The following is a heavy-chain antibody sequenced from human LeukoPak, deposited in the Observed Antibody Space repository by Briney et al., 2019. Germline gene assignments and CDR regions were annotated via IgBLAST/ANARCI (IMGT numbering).Heavy chain of an antibody. CDR3: ARELSVRGVSYYYYGMDV. V-gene: IGHV7-4-1*02. CDR2: INTNTGNP. Sequence: ASVKVSCKASGYTFTSYAMNWVRQAPGQGLEWMGWINTNTGNPTYAQGFTGRFVFSLDTSVSTAYLQISSLKAEDTAVYYCARELSVRGVSYYYYGMDVWGQGTTVTVSS. J-gene: IGHJ6*02. D-gene: IGHD3-10*01. CDR1: GYTFTSYA.